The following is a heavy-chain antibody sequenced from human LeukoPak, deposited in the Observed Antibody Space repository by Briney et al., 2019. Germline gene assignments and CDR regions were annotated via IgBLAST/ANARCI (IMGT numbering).Heavy chain of an antibody. J-gene: IGHJ4*02. CDR1: GGSISSYY. D-gene: IGHD1-26*01. V-gene: IGHV4-59*01. CDR2: IYYSGST. CDR3: ARGRGWELLLDY. Sequence: SETLSLTCTVSGGSISSYYWSWIRQPPGKGLEWIGYIYYSGSTNYNPSLKSRVTISVDTSKNQFSLKLSSVTAADTAVYYCARGRGWELLLDYWGQGTLVTVSS.